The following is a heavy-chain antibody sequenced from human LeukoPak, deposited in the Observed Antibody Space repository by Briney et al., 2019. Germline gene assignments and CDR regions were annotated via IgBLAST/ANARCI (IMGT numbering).Heavy chain of an antibody. V-gene: IGHV4-34*01. J-gene: IGHJ5*01. D-gene: IGHD3-16*01. CDR1: GGSFSGYY. CDR3: ARLNPGYVTAPHDS. CDR2: VYYSGSI. Sequence: PSETLSLTCAVYGGSFSGYYWSWIRQPPGKGLEWIGSVYYSGSIFSDTSHKSRVTISGDTSKNQFSLSLSSVTAADTAVYYCARLNPGYVTAPHDSWGQGMLVTVSS.